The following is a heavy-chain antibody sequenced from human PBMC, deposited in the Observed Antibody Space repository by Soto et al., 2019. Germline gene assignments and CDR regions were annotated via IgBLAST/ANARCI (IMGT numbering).Heavy chain of an antibody. J-gene: IGHJ5*02. V-gene: IGHV3-23*01. Sequence: PGGSLRLSCAASRFTFSNYAMSWVRQAPGKGLEWVSGLSSTGGSTYYADPVKGRFTISRDNSKNTLDLQMSSLRAEDTAIYYCARAHDYDFWGSFRSWGQGTPVTVSS. D-gene: IGHD3-16*01. CDR2: LSSTGGST. CDR3: ARAHDYDFWGSFRS. CDR1: RFTFSNYA.